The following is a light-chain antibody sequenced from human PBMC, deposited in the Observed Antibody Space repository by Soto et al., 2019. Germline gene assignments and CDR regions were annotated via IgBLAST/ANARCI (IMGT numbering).Light chain of an antibody. CDR2: GAS. J-gene: IGKJ1*01. CDR3: QQYGSSGT. Sequence: IVMTQSPATLSVTPGERATLSFRASQSVSSNLAWYQQKPGQAPRLLIYGASNRATGIPDRFSGSGSGTDFTLTISRLETEDFAVYYCQQYGSSGTFGQGSKVDIK. V-gene: IGKV3-20*01. CDR1: QSVSSN.